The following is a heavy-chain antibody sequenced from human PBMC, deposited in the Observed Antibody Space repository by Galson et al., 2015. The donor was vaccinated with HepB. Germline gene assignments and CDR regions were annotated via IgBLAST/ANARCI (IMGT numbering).Heavy chain of an antibody. D-gene: IGHD3/OR15-3a*01. CDR2: ISAYNGNT. V-gene: IGHV1-18*04. CDR3: AREFYDFWTGGIDV. CDR1: GYTFTSYG. J-gene: IGHJ6*02. Sequence: SVKVSCKASGYTFTSYGISWVRQAPGQGLEWMGWISAYNGNTNYAQKLQGRVTMTTDTSTSTAYMELRSLRSDDTAVYYCAREFYDFWTGGIDVWGQGTTVTVSS.